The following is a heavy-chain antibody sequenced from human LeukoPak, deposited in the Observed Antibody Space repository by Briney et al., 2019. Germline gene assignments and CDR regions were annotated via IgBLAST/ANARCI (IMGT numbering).Heavy chain of an antibody. CDR2: ISHDGINT. CDR3: AMGPDTALVKNYYMDV. Sequence: PGGSLRLSCAASGFSFSNYAMHWVRQASGRGLDWLAVISHDGINTYYADSVKGRFTISRDNSRNTVDLHMNNLRVEDTAKYYCAMGPDTALVKNYYMDVWGTGTTVTISS. CDR1: GFSFSNYA. V-gene: IGHV3-30*03. J-gene: IGHJ6*03. D-gene: IGHD5-18*01.